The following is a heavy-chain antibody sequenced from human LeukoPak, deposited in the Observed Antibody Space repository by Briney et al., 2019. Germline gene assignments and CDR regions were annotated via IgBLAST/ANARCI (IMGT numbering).Heavy chain of an antibody. J-gene: IGHJ4*02. CDR2: IYHSGST. Sequence: PSETLSLTCAVSGGSISSGGYSWSWIRQPPGKGLEWIGYIYHSGSTYYNPSLKSRVTISVDRSKNQFSLKLSSVTAADTAVYYCARGLGCGGGDCYPFDYWSQGTLVTVSS. CDR1: GGSISSGGYS. CDR3: ARGLGCGGGDCYPFDY. V-gene: IGHV4-30-2*01. D-gene: IGHD2-21*02.